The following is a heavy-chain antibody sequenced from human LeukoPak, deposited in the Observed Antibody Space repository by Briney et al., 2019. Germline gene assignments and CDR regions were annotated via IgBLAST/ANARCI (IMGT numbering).Heavy chain of an antibody. D-gene: IGHD4/OR15-4a*01. J-gene: IGHJ5*02. CDR2: VYYSGTT. CDR1: GDSITSGGFY. V-gene: IGHV4-39*01. CDR3: ARRDYAAWFDP. Sequence: SETLSLTCNVSGDSITSGGFYWAWTRQSPGKGLEWIGNVYYSGTTQYNPSLKGRVTISMDMSKNQFSLNLNSVSVTDTAIYYRARRDYAAWFDPWGQGTLVTVSS.